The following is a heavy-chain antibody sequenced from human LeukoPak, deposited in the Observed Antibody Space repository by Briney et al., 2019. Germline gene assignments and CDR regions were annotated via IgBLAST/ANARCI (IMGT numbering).Heavy chain of an antibody. CDR1: GYTFTSYG. V-gene: IGHV1-18*01. Sequence: ASVKVSCKASGYTFTSYGFSWVRQAPGQGLEWMGWISAYNGNTNYAQKVQGRVTMTTDTSTSTAYMELRSLRSDDTAVYYCACNWGAIHVAAFDIWGQGTTVTVSS. CDR3: ACNWGAIHVAAFDI. D-gene: IGHD7-27*01. J-gene: IGHJ3*02. CDR2: ISAYNGNT.